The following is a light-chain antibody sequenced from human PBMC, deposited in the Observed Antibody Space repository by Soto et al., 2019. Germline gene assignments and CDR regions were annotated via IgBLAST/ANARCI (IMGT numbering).Light chain of an antibody. Sequence: QSVLTQPPSESGTPGQRVTLSCSGNNSDIGSNYVYWYQQLPGAAPKLLIYRNNQRPSGVPDRFSGSKSGTSASLAISGLRSEDEADYYCAAWDDSLNGRVFGGGTLLTVL. CDR2: RNN. J-gene: IGLJ3*02. CDR1: NSDIGSNY. CDR3: AAWDDSLNGRV. V-gene: IGLV1-47*01.